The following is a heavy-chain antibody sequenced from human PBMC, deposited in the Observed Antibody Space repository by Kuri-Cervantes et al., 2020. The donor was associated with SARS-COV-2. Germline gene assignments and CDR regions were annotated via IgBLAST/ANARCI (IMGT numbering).Heavy chain of an antibody. Sequence: SETLSLTCAVYGGSFSGYYWSWIRQPPGKGPEWIGYIYYSGSTNYNPSLKSRVTISVDTSKNQFSLKLSSVTAADTAVYYCARVEQWLVWGYYYYGMDVWGRGTTVTVSS. CDR2: IYYSGST. CDR1: GGSFSGYY. D-gene: IGHD6-19*01. V-gene: IGHV4-59*01. CDR3: ARVEQWLVWGYYYYGMDV. J-gene: IGHJ6*02.